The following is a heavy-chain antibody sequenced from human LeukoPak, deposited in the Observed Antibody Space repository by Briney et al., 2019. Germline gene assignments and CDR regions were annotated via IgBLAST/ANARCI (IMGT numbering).Heavy chain of an antibody. CDR3: AKGEASVAPYYFDY. CDR1: GFTFSNAW. D-gene: IGHD6-19*01. V-gene: IGHV3-23*01. J-gene: IGHJ4*02. CDR2: ISGSGGST. Sequence: GGSLRLSCAASGFTFSNAWMSWVRQAPGKGLEWVSAISGSGGSTYYADSVKGRFTISRDNSKNTLYLQMNSLRAEDTAVYYCAKGEASVAPYYFDYWGQGTLVTVSS.